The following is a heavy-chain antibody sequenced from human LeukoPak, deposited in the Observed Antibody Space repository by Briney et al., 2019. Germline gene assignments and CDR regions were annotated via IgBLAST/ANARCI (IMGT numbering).Heavy chain of an antibody. J-gene: IGHJ4*02. CDR1: GFTFSYYY. Sequence: GGSLRLSCAASGFTFSYYYMSWIRQAPGKGLEWVSYISGGSAIWYADSVKGRFTISRDNAKNSLYLQMNRLRAEDTAVYYCARTPDGYNRLDYWGQGTLVTVSS. D-gene: IGHD5-24*01. CDR3: ARTPDGYNRLDY. CDR2: ISGGSAI. V-gene: IGHV3-11*01.